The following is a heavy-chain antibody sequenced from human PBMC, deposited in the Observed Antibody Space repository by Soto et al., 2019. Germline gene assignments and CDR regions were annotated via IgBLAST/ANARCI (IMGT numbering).Heavy chain of an antibody. CDR2: IYYTGST. CDR1: GASISSYY. D-gene: IGHD1-26*01. Sequence: SETLSLTCTVSGASISSYYWSWIRQPPGMALEWIGYIYYTGSTNYNPSLKSRVTISVDTSKNQFSLKLNSVTAADTAVYYCARDRVVVGTTNYYYAMDVWGQGTTVTV. V-gene: IGHV4-59*01. J-gene: IGHJ6*02. CDR3: ARDRVVVGTTNYYYAMDV.